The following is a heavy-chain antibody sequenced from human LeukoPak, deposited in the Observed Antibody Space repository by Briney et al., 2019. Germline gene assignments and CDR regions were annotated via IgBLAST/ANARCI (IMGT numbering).Heavy chain of an antibody. Sequence: GGSLRLSCAASGFTFSNYAMSWVRQAPGKGLEWVSTISGSGGSTSYADSVKGRFTISRDNAKNTLYVEINSLRAEDTAVYYCVRDKYYGLDYWGQGTLVTVSS. J-gene: IGHJ4*02. CDR2: ISGSGGST. CDR3: VRDKYYGLDY. D-gene: IGHD3-10*01. V-gene: IGHV3-23*01. CDR1: GFTFSNYA.